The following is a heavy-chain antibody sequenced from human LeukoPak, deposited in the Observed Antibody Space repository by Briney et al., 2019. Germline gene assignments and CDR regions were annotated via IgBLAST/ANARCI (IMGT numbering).Heavy chain of an antibody. J-gene: IGHJ6*03. CDR1: GVSISSSNSY. V-gene: IGHV4-39*07. D-gene: IGHD3-10*01. CDR2: VHHSGST. Sequence: SETLSLTCTVSGVSISSSNSYWGWIRQPPGKGLEWIGEVHHSGSTNYNPSLKSRVIISVDMSKNQFSLKLSSVTAADTAVYYCARVRGFGADYYYYYMDVWGKGTTVIVSS. CDR3: ARVRGFGADYYYYYMDV.